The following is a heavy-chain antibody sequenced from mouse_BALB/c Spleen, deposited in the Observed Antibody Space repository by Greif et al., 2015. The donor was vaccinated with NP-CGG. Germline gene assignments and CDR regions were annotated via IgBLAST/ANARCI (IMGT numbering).Heavy chain of an antibody. CDR3: TRSGYDYPYYYAMDY. CDR1: GYTFTSYW. D-gene: IGHD2-4*01. J-gene: IGHJ4*01. Sequence: QVQLKQSGAELVRPGASVKLSCKASGYTFTSYWINWVKQRPGQGLEWIGNIYPSDSYTNYNQKFKDKATLTVDKSSSTAYMQLSSPTSEDSAVYYCTRSGYDYPYYYAMDYWGQGTSVTVSS. CDR2: IYPSDSYT. V-gene: IGHV1-69*02.